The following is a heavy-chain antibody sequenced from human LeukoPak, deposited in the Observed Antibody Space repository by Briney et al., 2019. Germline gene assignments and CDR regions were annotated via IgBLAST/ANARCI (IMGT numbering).Heavy chain of an antibody. Sequence: PGGPLRLSCAASGFTVSSNYMSWVRQAPGKGLEWVSVIYSGGSTYYADSVKGRFTISRDNSKNTLYLQMNSLRAEDTAVYYCARAPGRDWFDPWGQGTLVTVSS. V-gene: IGHV3-66*01. CDR1: GFTVSSNY. CDR2: IYSGGST. CDR3: ARAPGRDWFDP. J-gene: IGHJ5*02.